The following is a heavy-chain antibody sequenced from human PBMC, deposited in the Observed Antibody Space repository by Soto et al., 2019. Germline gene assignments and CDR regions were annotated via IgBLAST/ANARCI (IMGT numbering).Heavy chain of an antibody. J-gene: IGHJ4*02. CDR1: GGSFSGYY. V-gene: IGHV4-34*01. CDR2: INDSGGT. D-gene: IGHD6-13*01. CDR3: ARGRKGFSSSCHVY. Sequence: SETLSLTCAVYGGSFSGYYWTWIRQPPGKGLEWIGEINDSGGTDYNPSLKSRVTISLDTSKNQLSLKLSSVTAADTAVYYCARGRKGFSSSCHVYWGQGTLVTVSS.